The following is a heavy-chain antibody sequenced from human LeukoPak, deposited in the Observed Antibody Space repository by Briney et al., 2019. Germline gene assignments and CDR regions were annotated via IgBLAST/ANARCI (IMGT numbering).Heavy chain of an antibody. CDR2: INHSGST. D-gene: IGHD3-22*01. Sequence: SETLSLTCAVYGGSFSGYYWSWIRQPPEKGLEWIGEINHSGSTNYNPSLKSRVTISVATSKNQFSLKLSSVTAADTAVYYCARVGLRYYYDSSGYSHWFDPWGQGTLVTVSS. CDR1: GGSFSGYY. V-gene: IGHV4-34*01. J-gene: IGHJ5*02. CDR3: ARVGLRYYYDSSGYSHWFDP.